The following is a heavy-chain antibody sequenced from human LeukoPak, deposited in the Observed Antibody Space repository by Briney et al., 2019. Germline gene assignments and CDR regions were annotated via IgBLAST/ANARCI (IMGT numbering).Heavy chain of an antibody. D-gene: IGHD4-23*01. J-gene: IGHJ6*03. V-gene: IGHV5-51*01. CDR3: ARLPYGGNYYYYYYMDV. Sequence: GESLKISCKGSGYSFTSYWIGWVRQMPGKGLEGMGIIYPGDSDTRYSPSFQGQVTISADKSISTAYLQWSSLKASDTAMYYCARLPYGGNYYYYYYMDVWGKGTTVTVSS. CDR2: IYPGDSDT. CDR1: GYSFTSYW.